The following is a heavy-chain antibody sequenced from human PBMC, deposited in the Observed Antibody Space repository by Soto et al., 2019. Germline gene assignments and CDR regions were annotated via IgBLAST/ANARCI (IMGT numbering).Heavy chain of an antibody. D-gene: IGHD6-13*01. CDR2: ISSSGSTI. CDR1: GFTFSDYY. Sequence: QVQLVESGGGLVKPGGSLRLSCAASGFTFSDYYMSWIRQAPGKGLEWVSYISSSGSTIYYADSVKGRFTISRDNAKNSLFLQMNSLRAEDTAVYFWAGDMYSSSWYGYYYYYMDVWGKGTPVTVSS. J-gene: IGHJ6*03. V-gene: IGHV3-11*01. CDR3: AGDMYSSSWYGYYYYYMDV.